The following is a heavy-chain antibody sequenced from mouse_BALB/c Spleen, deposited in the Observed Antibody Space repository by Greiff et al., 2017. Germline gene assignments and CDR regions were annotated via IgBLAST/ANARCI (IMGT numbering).Heavy chain of an antibody. CDR2: IYPGDGDT. D-gene: IGHD2-1*01. Sequence: VQLQQSGAELVRPGSSVKISCKASGYAFSSYWMNWVKQRPGQGLEWIGQIYPGDGDTNYNGKFKGKATLTADKSSSTAYMQLSSLTSEDSAVYFCARVDYGNYDAMDYWGQGTSVTVAS. V-gene: IGHV1-80*01. CDR3: ARVDYGNYDAMDY. CDR1: GYAFSSYW. J-gene: IGHJ4*01.